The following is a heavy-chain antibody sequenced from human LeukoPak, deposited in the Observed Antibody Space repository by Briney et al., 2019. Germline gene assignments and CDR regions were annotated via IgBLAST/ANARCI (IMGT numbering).Heavy chain of an antibody. V-gene: IGHV4-4*07. CDR2: IYTRGST. CDR3: ARGRYCSADICPGGYAFDI. D-gene: IGHD2-15*01. Sequence: SETLSLTCTVSGGSINNYYWSWIRQPAGKGLEGIGRIYTRGSTNYNPSLTSRLTISVDTSKNQFSLKLSSVTAADTAVYYCARGRYCSADICPGGYAFDIWGQGTMVSVSS. J-gene: IGHJ3*02. CDR1: GGSINNYY.